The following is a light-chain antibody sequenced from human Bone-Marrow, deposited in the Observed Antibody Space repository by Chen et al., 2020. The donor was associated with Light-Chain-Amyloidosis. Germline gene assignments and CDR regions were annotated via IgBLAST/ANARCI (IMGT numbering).Light chain of an antibody. Sequence: SSLLTQPSSVSVDPGQTATLACGGNNIGSTSVHWYQQTPGQAPLLVVYDDSDRPSGIPERLSGSNSGNTATLTISRVEAGDEADYYCQVWDRSSDRPVFGGGTKLTVL. J-gene: IGLJ3*02. CDR2: DDS. CDR1: NIGSTS. V-gene: IGLV3-21*02. CDR3: QVWDRSSDRPV.